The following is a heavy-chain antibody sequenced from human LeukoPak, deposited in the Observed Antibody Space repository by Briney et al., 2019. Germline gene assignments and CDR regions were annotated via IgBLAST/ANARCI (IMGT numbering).Heavy chain of an antibody. J-gene: IGHJ3*02. CDR3: AKDIAQRTSIVAFDM. D-gene: IGHD3-22*01. V-gene: IGHV3-9*03. CDR2: ISWNSGSI. CDR1: GFTFYDYD. Sequence: GGSLRLSCAASGFTFYDYDMLWVRQAPGEGLEWVSCISWNSGSIGCADSVKGRFTITRVNAQDFPYLQMNSMRADDMALYYYAKDIAQRTSIVAFDMWGQWTMSTVSS.